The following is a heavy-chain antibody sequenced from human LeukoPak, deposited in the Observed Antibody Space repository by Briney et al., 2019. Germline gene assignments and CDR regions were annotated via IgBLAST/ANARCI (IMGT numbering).Heavy chain of an antibody. CDR3: LRGDRRDY. CDR1: GFTFSSCE. Sequence: GGSLRLSCVASGFTFSSCEMNWVRQAPGKGLEWVSSIDSSGGYMFYADSVKGRFIISRDNAKDSLYLQMNSLRVEDTAVYYCLRGDRRDYWGQGTLVTVSS. J-gene: IGHJ4*02. CDR2: IDSSGGYM. V-gene: IGHV3-21*06.